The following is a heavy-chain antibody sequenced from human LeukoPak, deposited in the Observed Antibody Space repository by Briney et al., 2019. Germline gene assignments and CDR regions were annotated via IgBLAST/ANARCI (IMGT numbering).Heavy chain of an antibody. V-gene: IGHV1-8*01. D-gene: IGHD3-9*01. J-gene: IGHJ4*02. CDR1: GYTFTSYD. CDR3: ARGYDILTGYDY. CDR2: MNPNSGNT. Sequence: GASVKVSCKASGYTFTSYDINWVRQATGQGLEWMRWMNPNSGNTGYAQKFQGRVTMTRNTSISTAYMELSSLRSEDTAVYYCARGYDILTGYDYWGQGTLVTVSS.